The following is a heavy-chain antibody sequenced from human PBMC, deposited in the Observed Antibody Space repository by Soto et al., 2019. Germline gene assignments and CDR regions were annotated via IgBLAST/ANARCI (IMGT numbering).Heavy chain of an antibody. CDR1: GFTFSSYA. CDR2: ISYDGSNK. J-gene: IGHJ4*02. CDR3: ERETSNCSQHFDD. Sequence: QVQLVESGGGVVQPGRSLRLSCAASGFTFSSYAMHWVRQAPGKGLEWVAVISYDGSNKYYADSVKGRFTISRDNSNNTLYLQMNSLRAEDTAVYYGERETSNCSQHFDDWGQGTLVTVSS. D-gene: IGHD2-21*01. V-gene: IGHV3-30-3*01.